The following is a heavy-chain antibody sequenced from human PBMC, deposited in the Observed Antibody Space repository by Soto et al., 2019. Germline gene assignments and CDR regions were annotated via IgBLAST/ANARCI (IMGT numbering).Heavy chain of an antibody. J-gene: IGHJ4*02. Sequence: GASVKVSCKASGGTFSSYAISWVRQAPGQGLEWMGGIIPIFGTANYAQKFQGRVTITADESTSTAYMELSSLRSEDTAVYYCARGEGSRLYYYFDYWGQGTLVTVSS. CDR2: IIPIFGTA. V-gene: IGHV1-69*13. D-gene: IGHD3-16*01. CDR1: GGTFSSYA. CDR3: ARGEGSRLYYYFDY.